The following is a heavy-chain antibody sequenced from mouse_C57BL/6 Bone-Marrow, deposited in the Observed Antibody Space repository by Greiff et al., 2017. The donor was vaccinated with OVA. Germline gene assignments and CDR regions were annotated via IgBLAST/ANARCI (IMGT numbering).Heavy chain of an antibody. V-gene: IGHV1-50*01. CDR3: ARWGPPRYFDY. Sequence: QVQLQQPGAELVKPGASVKLSCKASGYTFTSYWMQWVKQRPGQGLEWIGEIDPSDSSTNYTQKFKGQATLTVDTSSSTAYMQLSSLTSEDSAVYYCARWGPPRYFDYWGQGTTLTVSS. CDR1: GYTFTSYW. J-gene: IGHJ2*01. CDR2: IDPSDSST.